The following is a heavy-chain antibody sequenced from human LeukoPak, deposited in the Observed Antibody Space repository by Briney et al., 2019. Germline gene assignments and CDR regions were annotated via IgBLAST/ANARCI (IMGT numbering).Heavy chain of an antibody. CDR2: IYYSGST. D-gene: IGHD6-13*01. V-gene: IGHV4-39*01. J-gene: IGHJ4*02. CDR1: GGSISSSSYY. Sequence: PSETLSLTCTVSGGSISSSSYYWGWIRQPPGKGLEWIGSIYYSGSTYYNPSLKSRATISVGTSKNQFSLKLSSVTAADTAVYYCARHTYSSSWPYFDYWGQGTLVTVSS. CDR3: ARHTYSSSWPYFDY.